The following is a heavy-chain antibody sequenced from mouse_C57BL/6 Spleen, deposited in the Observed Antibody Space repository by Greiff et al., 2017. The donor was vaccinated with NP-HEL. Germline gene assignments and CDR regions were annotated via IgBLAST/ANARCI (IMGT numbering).Heavy chain of an antibody. D-gene: IGHD5-1*01. CDR3: ARQYPYAMDY. CDR2: IYPGDGDT. V-gene: IGHV1-82*01. J-gene: IGHJ4*01. CDR1: GYAFSSSW. Sequence: VQLQQSGPELVKPGASVKISCKASGYAFSSSWMNWVKQRPGKGLEWIGRIYPGDGDTNYNGKFKGKATLTADKSSSTAYMQLSSLTSEDSAVYFCARQYPYAMDYWGQGTSVTVSS.